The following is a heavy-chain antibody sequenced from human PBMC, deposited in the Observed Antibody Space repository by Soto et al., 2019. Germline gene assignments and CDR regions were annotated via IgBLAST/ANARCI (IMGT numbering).Heavy chain of an antibody. V-gene: IGHV3-33*01. J-gene: IGHJ4*02. CDR3: ARDGYCSGGRCYSVPVFDY. CDR2: IWYDGSNK. CDR1: GFTFSSYG. Sequence: QVQLVESGGGVVQPGRSLRLSCAASGFTFSSYGMHWVRQAPGKGLEWVAVIWYDGSNKYYADSVKGRFTISRDNSKNTLYLQMNSLRAEDTAVYYCARDGYCSGGRCYSVPVFDYWGQGTLVIVSS. D-gene: IGHD2-15*01.